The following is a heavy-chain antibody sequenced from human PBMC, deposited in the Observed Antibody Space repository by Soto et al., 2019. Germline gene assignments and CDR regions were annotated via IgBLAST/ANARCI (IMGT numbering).Heavy chain of an antibody. J-gene: IGHJ4*02. CDR3: ARRGRIAVAGFFDY. Sequence: QVQLQQWGAGLLKPSETLSLTCAVYGGSFSGYYWSWIRQPPGKGLEWIGEINHSGSTNYNPSLKSRVTIPVDTSKNQFSLKLSSVTAVDTAVYYCARRGRIAVAGFFDYWGQGTLVTVSS. CDR2: INHSGST. CDR1: GGSFSGYY. V-gene: IGHV4-34*01. D-gene: IGHD6-19*01.